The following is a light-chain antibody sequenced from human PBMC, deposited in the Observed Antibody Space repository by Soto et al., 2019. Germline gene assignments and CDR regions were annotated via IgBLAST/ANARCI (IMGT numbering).Light chain of an antibody. Sequence: QSALTQPASGSGFPGQSITISYTGTSSDVGGYNYVSWYQQHPGKAPKLIISDVSNRPSGVSNRFSGSKSGNTASLTISGLQAEDEADYYCNSYTSSSTHVFGTGTKVTVL. CDR1: SSDVGGYNY. V-gene: IGLV2-14*03. CDR3: NSYTSSSTHV. CDR2: DVS. J-gene: IGLJ1*01.